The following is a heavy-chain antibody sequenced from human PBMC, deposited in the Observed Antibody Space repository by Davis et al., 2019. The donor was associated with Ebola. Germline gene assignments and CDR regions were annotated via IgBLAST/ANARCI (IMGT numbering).Heavy chain of an antibody. J-gene: IGHJ5*02. V-gene: IGHV4-31*03. Sequence: PSETLSLTCTVSGGSISSGGYYWSWIRQHPGKGLEWIGYIYYSGSTYYNPSLKSRVTISVDTSKNQFSLKLSSVAAADTAVYYCATYSSSWYNWFDPWGQGTLVTVSS. CDR3: ATYSSSWYNWFDP. CDR1: GGSISSGGYY. CDR2: IYYSGST. D-gene: IGHD6-13*01.